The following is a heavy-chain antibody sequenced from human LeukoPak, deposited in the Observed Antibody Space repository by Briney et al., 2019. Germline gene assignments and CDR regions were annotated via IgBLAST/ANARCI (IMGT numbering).Heavy chain of an antibody. D-gene: IGHD4-17*01. V-gene: IGHV4-61*01. Sequence: SETLSLTCTVSGGSVSSGSYYWSWIRQHPGKGLEWIGYIYYSGSTNYNPSLKSRVAISVDTSKNQFSLKLSSVTAADTAVYYCARSDYGDAFDIWGQGTMVTVSS. CDR3: ARSDYGDAFDI. CDR1: GGSVSSGSYY. CDR2: IYYSGST. J-gene: IGHJ3*02.